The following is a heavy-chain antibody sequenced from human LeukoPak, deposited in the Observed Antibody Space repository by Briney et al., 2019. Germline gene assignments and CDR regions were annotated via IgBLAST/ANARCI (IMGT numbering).Heavy chain of an antibody. J-gene: IGHJ3*02. D-gene: IGHD3-16*01. CDR2: INHSGST. V-gene: IGHV4-34*01. CDR3: ARGTVWGPPNAFDT. Sequence: PSETLSLTCAVYGGSFSGYYWSWIRQPPGKGLEWIGEINHSGSTNYNPSLKSRVTISVDTSKNQFSLKLSSVTAADTAVYYCARGTVWGPPNAFDTWGQGTMVTVSS. CDR1: GGSFSGYY.